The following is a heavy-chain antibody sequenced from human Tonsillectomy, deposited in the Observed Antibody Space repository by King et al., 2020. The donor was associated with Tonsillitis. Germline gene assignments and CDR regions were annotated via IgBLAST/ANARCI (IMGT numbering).Heavy chain of an antibody. Sequence: VQLVESGGGLVQPGGSLRLSCAASGFTVSSKYMSWVRQAPGKGLEWVSVIYNGGSTYYADSVKGRFTISRDNSKNTLYLQMNSLRAEDTAVYYCATLLDDILTGPLQPWYFNLWGRGTLVTVSS. CDR3: ATLLDDILTGPLQPWYFNL. V-gene: IGHV3-66*01. J-gene: IGHJ2*01. D-gene: IGHD3-9*01. CDR1: GFTVSSKY. CDR2: IYNGGST.